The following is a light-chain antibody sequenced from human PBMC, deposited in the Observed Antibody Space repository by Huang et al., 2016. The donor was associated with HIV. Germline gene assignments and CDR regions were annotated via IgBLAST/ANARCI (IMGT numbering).Light chain of an antibody. CDR3: QQYDSLPPWT. CDR1: PDIAKS. CDR2: DAS. V-gene: IGKV1-33*01. J-gene: IGKJ1*01. Sequence: DIQMTQSPSSLSASVGDRVTITCQARPDIAKSLNWYQPKPGQAPKLLFYDASTLQTGGPSRFSGSGSGTDFTFTISSLQPEDIATYYCQQYDSLPPWTFGQGTKVEIQ.